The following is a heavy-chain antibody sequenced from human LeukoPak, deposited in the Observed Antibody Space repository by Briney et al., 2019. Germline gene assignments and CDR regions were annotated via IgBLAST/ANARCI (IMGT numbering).Heavy chain of an antibody. Sequence: AGGSLRLSCVASGFTFSSYWMSWVRQAPGKGLEWVANIKQDGSEKYYVDSVKGRFTISRDNANTSLYLQMSSLRAEDTAVYFCARRGGSYSPFGYWGQGTLVTVSS. V-gene: IGHV3-7*01. CDR2: IKQDGSEK. CDR1: GFTFSSYW. D-gene: IGHD1-26*01. J-gene: IGHJ4*02. CDR3: ARRGGSYSPFGY.